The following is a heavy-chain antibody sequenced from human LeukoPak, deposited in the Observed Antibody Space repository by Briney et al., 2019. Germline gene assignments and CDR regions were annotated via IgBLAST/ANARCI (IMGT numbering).Heavy chain of an antibody. CDR1: GFTFNSYS. J-gene: IGHJ4*02. CDR3: ARDYNDSGWYGDHYFDY. CDR2: IKQDGSEK. D-gene: IGHD6-19*01. V-gene: IGHV3-7*01. Sequence: GGSLRLSCAASGFTFNSYSMNWVRQAPGKGLEWVANIKQDGSEKYYVDSVKGRFTISRDNAKNSLYLQMNSLRAEDTAVYYCARDYNDSGWYGDHYFDYWGQGTLVTVSS.